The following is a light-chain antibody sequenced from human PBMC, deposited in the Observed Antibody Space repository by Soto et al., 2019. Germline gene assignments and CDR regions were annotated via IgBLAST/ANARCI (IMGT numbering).Light chain of an antibody. CDR1: QDISSW. CDR2: STS. V-gene: IGKV1-12*01. CDR3: QQANSFPRT. J-gene: IGKJ4*01. Sequence: DIQMTHSPSFVAASVGDRVTITCRSSQDISSWLVWYQQKQGKAPKLLIHSTSGLQSGVPSRFSGSGSGPDCTLTISDLQSEDFANSDCQQANSFPRTFGGGTKVEIK.